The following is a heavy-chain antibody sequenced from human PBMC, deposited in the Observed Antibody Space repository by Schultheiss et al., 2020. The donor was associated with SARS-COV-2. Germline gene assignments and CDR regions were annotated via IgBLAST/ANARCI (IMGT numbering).Heavy chain of an antibody. CDR2: INHSGST. J-gene: IGHJ3*02. D-gene: IGHD2-15*01. Sequence: GSLRLSCAASGFTVSSNYMSWIRQPPGKGLEWIGEINHSGSTNYNPSLKSRVTISVDTSKNQFSLKLSSVTAADTAVYYCARLSKLLLRFYAFDIWGQGTMVTVSS. CDR1: GFTVSSNY. CDR3: ARLSKLLLRFYAFDI. V-gene: IGHV4-34*01.